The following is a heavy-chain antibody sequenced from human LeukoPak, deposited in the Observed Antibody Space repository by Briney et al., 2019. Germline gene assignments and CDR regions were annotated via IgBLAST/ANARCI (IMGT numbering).Heavy chain of an antibody. J-gene: IGHJ4*02. Sequence: ASVKVSCRASGYTFTDYYMHWVRQAPGQGLEWMGWINPNSGGTNYAQKFQGRVTMTRDTSISTAYMELSSLRSDDTAMYYCARSYSGFGYALHDYWGQGTLVTVSS. CDR2: INPNSGGT. V-gene: IGHV1-2*02. D-gene: IGHD1-26*01. CDR3: ARSYSGFGYALHDY. CDR1: GYTFTDYY.